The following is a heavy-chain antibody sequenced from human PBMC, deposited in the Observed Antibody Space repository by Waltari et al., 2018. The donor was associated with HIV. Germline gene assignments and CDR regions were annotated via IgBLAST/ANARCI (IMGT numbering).Heavy chain of an antibody. CDR3: ARDSTSMVSYFDY. CDR1: GFHLSSCA. J-gene: IGHJ4*02. V-gene: IGHV3-30-3*01. CDR2: ISYDGSAK. Sequence: VHLVESGGGVVQPGRSLRLSCSASGFHLSSCAMHWVRQSPGKGLEWVALISYDGSAKYYADSVKGRFTISRDNSKNTLYLQMKNLGTDDTAVFFCARDSTSMVSYFDYWGRGILVTVSS. D-gene: IGHD5-18*01.